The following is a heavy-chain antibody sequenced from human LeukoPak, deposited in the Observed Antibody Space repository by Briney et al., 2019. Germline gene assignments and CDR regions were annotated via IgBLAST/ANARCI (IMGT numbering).Heavy chain of an antibody. Sequence: PGGSLRLSCVVSGFTFGSYWMGWVRQAPGKGLEWVTQIHKGGSENYYVDSVKGRFTISRDNAKNSLYLQMNSLRAEDTAVYYCARRGGVYWGQGTLVTVSS. CDR3: ARRGGVY. D-gene: IGHD2-8*01. J-gene: IGHJ4*02. V-gene: IGHV3-7*04. CDR1: GFTFGSYW. CDR2: IHKGGSEN.